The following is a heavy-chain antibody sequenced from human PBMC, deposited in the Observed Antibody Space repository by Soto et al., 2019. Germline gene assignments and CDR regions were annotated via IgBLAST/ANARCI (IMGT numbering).Heavy chain of an antibody. CDR1: GGFISGSSYY. J-gene: IGHJ4*02. CDR3: AVTWKFQAYYFDS. V-gene: IGHV4-39*01. Sequence: QLQLQESGPGLVKPSETLSLTCSVSGGFISGSSYYWGWIRQPPGKGLEWIGSIYYSGSTYHNPSLKSRVTISVDTSKNQFSLKLSSVTAADAAVYYCAVTWKFQAYYFDSWGQGTLVTVSS. CDR2: IYYSGST. D-gene: IGHD1-1*01.